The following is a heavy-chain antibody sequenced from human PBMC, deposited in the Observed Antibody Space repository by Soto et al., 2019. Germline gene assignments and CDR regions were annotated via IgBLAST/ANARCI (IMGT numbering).Heavy chain of an antibody. V-gene: IGHV1-58*01. J-gene: IGHJ6*02. D-gene: IGHD2-2*01. Sequence: QMQLVQSGPEVKKPGTSVKVSCKASGFTFTSSAVQWVRQARGQRLEWIGWIVVGSGNTNYAQKFQERVTITRDMSTSTAYMELSSLRSEDTAVYYCAADYSPKKIPNQPRMDVWGQGTTVTVSS. CDR3: AADYSPKKIPNQPRMDV. CDR1: GFTFTSSA. CDR2: IVVGSGNT.